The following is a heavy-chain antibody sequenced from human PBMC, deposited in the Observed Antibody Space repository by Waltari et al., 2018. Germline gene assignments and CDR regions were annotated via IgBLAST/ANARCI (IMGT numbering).Heavy chain of an antibody. J-gene: IGHJ4*02. Sequence: QVQLVQSGAEVKKPGASVKVSCKASGYTFTGYYMHWVRQAPGQGLEWMGWINPNIGGTNYAQKFQGRVTMTRDTSISTAYMELSRLRSDDTAVYYCARDIGVAVAGLDYWGQGTLVTVSS. CDR2: INPNIGGT. D-gene: IGHD6-19*01. CDR1: GYTFTGYY. CDR3: ARDIGVAVAGLDY. V-gene: IGHV1-2*02.